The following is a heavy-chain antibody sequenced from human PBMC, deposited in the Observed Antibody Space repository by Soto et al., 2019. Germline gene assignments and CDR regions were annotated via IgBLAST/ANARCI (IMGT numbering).Heavy chain of an antibody. CDR3: ARGSVVLMVYATFDY. J-gene: IGHJ4*02. Sequence: ASVKVSCKASGGTFSSYAISWVRQAPGQGLEWMGGIIPIFGTANYAQKFQGRVTITADESTSTAYMELSSLRSEDTAVYYCARGSVVLMVYATFDYWGQGTLGTVSS. V-gene: IGHV1-69*13. CDR2: IIPIFGTA. D-gene: IGHD2-8*01. CDR1: GGTFSSYA.